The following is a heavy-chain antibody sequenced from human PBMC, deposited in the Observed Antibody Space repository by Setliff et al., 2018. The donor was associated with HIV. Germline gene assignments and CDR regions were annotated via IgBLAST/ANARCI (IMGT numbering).Heavy chain of an antibody. Sequence: SETLSLTCNVSGGSISGYFWTWIRQPAGKGLEWIGRIYTSGSANYNPSLKSRLSMSIDTSKNHFSLRLTSVTAADTAVYYCARDLPELTGRSFDPWGQGIQVTVSS. V-gene: IGHV4-4*07. D-gene: IGHD7-27*01. J-gene: IGHJ5*02. CDR3: ARDLPELTGRSFDP. CDR1: GGSISGYF. CDR2: IYTSGSA.